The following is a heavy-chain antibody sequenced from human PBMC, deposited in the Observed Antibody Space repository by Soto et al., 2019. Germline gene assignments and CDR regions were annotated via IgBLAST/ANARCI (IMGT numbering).Heavy chain of an antibody. CDR3: ARSPSVDYYGSGSYSVYYYMDV. CDR2: IGTAGDT. D-gene: IGHD3-10*01. J-gene: IGHJ6*03. CDR1: GFTFSTYD. Sequence: GGSLRLSCAASGFTFSTYDMHWVRQVTGKGLEWVSAIGTAGDTYYPGSVKGRFTISRENAKNSLYLQMNSLRAGDTAVYYCARSPSVDYYGSGSYSVYYYMDVWGKGTTVTVSS. V-gene: IGHV3-13*01.